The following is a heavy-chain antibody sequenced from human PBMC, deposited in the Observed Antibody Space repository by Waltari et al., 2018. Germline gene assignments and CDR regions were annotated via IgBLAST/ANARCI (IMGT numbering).Heavy chain of an antibody. D-gene: IGHD6-6*01. CDR1: GGSISSYY. Sequence: QVQLQESGPGLVKPSETLSLTCTVSGGSISSYYWSWIRQPPGKGLEWIGYIYYRGSTNYNPSLKSRVTISVDTSKNQFSLKLSSVTAADTAVYYCAITSIAAPRQRGAFDIWGQGTMVTVSS. J-gene: IGHJ3*02. CDR3: AITSIAAPRQRGAFDI. V-gene: IGHV4-59*01. CDR2: IYYRGST.